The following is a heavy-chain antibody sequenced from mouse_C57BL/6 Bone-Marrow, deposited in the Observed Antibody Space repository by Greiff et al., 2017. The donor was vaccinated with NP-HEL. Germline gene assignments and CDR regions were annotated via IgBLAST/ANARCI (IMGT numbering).Heavy chain of an antibody. CDR3: AREDGYDVGYFDV. Sequence: QVQLQQPGAELVKPGASVKLSCKASGYTFTSYWMQWVKQRPGQGLEWIGEIDPSDSYTNYNQKFKGKATLTVDTSSSTAYMQLSSLTSEDSAVYYCAREDGYDVGYFDVWGTGTTVTVSS. CDR1: GYTFTSYW. V-gene: IGHV1-50*01. J-gene: IGHJ1*03. D-gene: IGHD2-2*01. CDR2: IDPSDSYT.